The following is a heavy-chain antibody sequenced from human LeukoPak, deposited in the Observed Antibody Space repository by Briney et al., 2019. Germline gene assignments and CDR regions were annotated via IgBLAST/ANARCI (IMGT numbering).Heavy chain of an antibody. V-gene: IGHV3-21*01. CDR1: GFTFSSYA. D-gene: IGHD3-16*01. J-gene: IGHJ4*02. CDR2: ISSSSSYI. CDR3: ARGGRKSYYFDY. Sequence: GGSLRLPCAVSGFTFSSYAMNWVRQAPGKGLEWVSSISSSSSYIYYADAVKGRFTISRDNAKNSLYLQMNSLRAEDTAVYYCARGGRKSYYFDYWGQGTLVTVSS.